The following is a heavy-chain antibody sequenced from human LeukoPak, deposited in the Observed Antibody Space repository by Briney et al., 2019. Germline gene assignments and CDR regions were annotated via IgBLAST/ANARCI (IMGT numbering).Heavy chain of an antibody. D-gene: IGHD3-10*01. Sequence: GGSLRLSCAASGFTFYSQTMSWVRQAPGKGLEWVSGISGSIGSTHYADSVRGRFTISRDNSKNTLFLQMNSLRVEDTARYYCTTPRPGPLIRGPRVDSWGQGTLVTVSS. CDR2: ISGSIGST. J-gene: IGHJ4*02. CDR3: TTPRPGPLIRGPRVDS. CDR1: GFTFYSQT. V-gene: IGHV3-23*01.